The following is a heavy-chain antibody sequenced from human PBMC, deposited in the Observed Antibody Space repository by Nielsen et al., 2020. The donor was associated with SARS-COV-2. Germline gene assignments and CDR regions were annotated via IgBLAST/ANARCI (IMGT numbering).Heavy chain of an antibody. D-gene: IGHD6-19*01. CDR2: ISNRESGSVT. V-gene: IGHV3-11*04. CDR3: ASSGWLDY. Sequence: GGSLRLSCAVSGFALSDHFMSWIRQAPGKGLEWISYISNRESGSVTFYADSVKGRFTISRDSARSSIYLQMNSLRAEDTAVYYCASSGWLDYWGQGTLVTVSS. J-gene: IGHJ4*02. CDR1: GFALSDHF.